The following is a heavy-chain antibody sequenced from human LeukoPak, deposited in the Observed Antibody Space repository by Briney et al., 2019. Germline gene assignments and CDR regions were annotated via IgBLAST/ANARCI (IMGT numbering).Heavy chain of an antibody. CDR1: GFTFSDYG. Sequence: GGSLRLSCAASGFTFSDYGMHWVRQAPGTGLEWVACIRSDGNDEYYAHSVKGRFTVSRDNSKKTLYLQMNSLKPEDTAVYYCVKDQATSWGQGTLVTVSS. CDR3: VKDQATS. V-gene: IGHV3-30*02. CDR2: IRSDGNDE. J-gene: IGHJ4*02.